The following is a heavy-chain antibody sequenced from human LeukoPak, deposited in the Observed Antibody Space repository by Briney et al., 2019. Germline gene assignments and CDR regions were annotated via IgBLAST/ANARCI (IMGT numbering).Heavy chain of an antibody. V-gene: IGHV3-33*01. CDR1: GFTFSSYG. CDR2: IWYDGSNK. Sequence: PGRSLRLSCAASGFTFSSYGMHWVRQAPGKGLEWVAVIWYDGSNKYYADSVKGRFTICRDNSKNTLYLQMNSLRAEDTAVYYCARADIAAAGYPYYWGQGTLVTVSS. D-gene: IGHD6-13*01. J-gene: IGHJ4*02. CDR3: ARADIAAAGYPYY.